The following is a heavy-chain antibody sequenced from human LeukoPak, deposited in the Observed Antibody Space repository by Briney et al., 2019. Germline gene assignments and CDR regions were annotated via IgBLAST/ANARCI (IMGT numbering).Heavy chain of an antibody. V-gene: IGHV3-30-3*01. CDR1: GFTFSSYA. CDR2: ISYDGSNK. J-gene: IGHJ4*02. D-gene: IGHD1-26*01. Sequence: PGRSLRPSCAASGFTFSSYAMHWVRQAPGKGLEWVAVISYDGSNKYYADSVKGRFTISRDNSKNTLYLQMNSLRAEDTAVYYCARAGVSYYELRYWGQGTLVTVSS. CDR3: ARAGVSYYELRY.